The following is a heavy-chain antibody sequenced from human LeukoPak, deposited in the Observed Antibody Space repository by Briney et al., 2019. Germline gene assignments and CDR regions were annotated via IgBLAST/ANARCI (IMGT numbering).Heavy chain of an antibody. Sequence: GGSLRLSCVASGFNFISTGMHWVRQVPGKGLEWVAVISYDGSNEYYSDFVKGRFIISRDNSKNTVYLQMNSLRPEGTAVYYCARAVGYSYGDYWGQGTLVTVSS. CDR3: ARAVGYSYGDY. CDR2: ISYDGSNE. J-gene: IGHJ4*02. CDR1: GFNFISTG. V-gene: IGHV3-30*03. D-gene: IGHD5-18*01.